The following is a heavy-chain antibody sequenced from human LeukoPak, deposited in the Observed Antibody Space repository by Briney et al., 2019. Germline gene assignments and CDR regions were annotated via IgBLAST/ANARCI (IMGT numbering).Heavy chain of an antibody. D-gene: IGHD3-10*01. J-gene: IGHJ5*02. CDR3: ATRTYYYGSGSRNWFDP. CDR2: IIPIFGTA. V-gene: IGHV1-69*06. Sequence: GASVKVSCTASGGTFSSYAISWVRQAPGQGLEWMGGIIPIFGTANYAQKFQARVTITADKSTSTAYMELSSLRSEDTAVYYCATRTYYYGSGSRNWFDPWGQGTLVTVST. CDR1: GGTFSSYA.